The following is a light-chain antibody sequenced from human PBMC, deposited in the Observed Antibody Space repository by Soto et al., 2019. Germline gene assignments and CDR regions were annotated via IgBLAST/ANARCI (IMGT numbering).Light chain of an antibody. Sequence: DIQMTQSPSTLSASVGDRVTITCRASQSISSWLAWYQQKPGAAPKLLMYEASTLESGVPSRFSGSRSGTEFTLTVSSLQPDDFATYYCQQYNDSFPYTFGQGTKLEIK. J-gene: IGKJ2*01. CDR3: QQYNDSFPYT. V-gene: IGKV1-5*03. CDR2: EAS. CDR1: QSISSW.